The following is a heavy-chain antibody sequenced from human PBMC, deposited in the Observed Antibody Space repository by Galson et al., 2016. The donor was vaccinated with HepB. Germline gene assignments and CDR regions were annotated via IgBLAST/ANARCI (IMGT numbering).Heavy chain of an antibody. CDR3: GRSSHYDSSSGFSDC. CDR2: IYTDGRS. V-gene: IGHV4-61*02. J-gene: IGHJ4*02. Sequence: LSLTCTVSGGSISSGSYYWSWIRQPAGKGLEWIGLIYTDGRSNYDPSLKSRVTMAVDTSQNQVSMTLSSVTAADTAGYYCGRSSHYDSSSGFSDCWGQGTQVTASS. D-gene: IGHD3-22*01. CDR1: GGSISSGSYY.